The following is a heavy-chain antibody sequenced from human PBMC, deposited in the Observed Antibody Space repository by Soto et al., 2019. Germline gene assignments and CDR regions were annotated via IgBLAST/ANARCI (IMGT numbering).Heavy chain of an antibody. V-gene: IGHV4-31*03. CDR2: IYYSGST. Sequence: SETLSLTCTVPGGSISSGGYYWSWIRQHPGKGLEWIGYIYYSGSTYYNPSLKSRVTISVDTSKNQFSLKLSSVTAADTAVYYCARGKHLRFLEWSQLTYFDYWGQGTLVTVSS. CDR1: GGSISSGGYY. J-gene: IGHJ4*02. CDR3: ARGKHLRFLEWSQLTYFDY. D-gene: IGHD3-3*01.